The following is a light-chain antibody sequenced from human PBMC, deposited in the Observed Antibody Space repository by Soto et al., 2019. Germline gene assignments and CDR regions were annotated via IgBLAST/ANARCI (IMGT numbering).Light chain of an antibody. CDR3: QQYGSSSWT. CDR2: DTY. CDR1: QSVSSSY. Sequence: EIVLTQSPGTLSLSPGETATLSCRASQSVSSSYLAWYQQKPGHPTRLVMYDTYSRATGIPARFSGSGSGTDFPLTISRLEPEDFAVYCCQQYGSSSWTFGQGTKVDIK. V-gene: IGKV3-20*01. J-gene: IGKJ1*01.